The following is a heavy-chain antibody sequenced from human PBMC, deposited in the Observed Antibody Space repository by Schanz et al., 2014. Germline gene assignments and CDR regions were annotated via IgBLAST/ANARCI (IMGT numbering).Heavy chain of an antibody. CDR3: ARDMLRRYGALEI. Sequence: QVQLVESGGGLVKPGGSLRLSCTASGFTFSDYYMTWIRQAPGKGLEWVSYVSSNNIYTKYADSVRGRFTISRDNAKNSMFLQMNSLRADDKAVYYCARDMLRRYGALEIWGRGTMVTVSS. CDR1: GFTFSDYY. CDR2: VSSNNIYT. D-gene: IGHD2-8*01. V-gene: IGHV3-11*06. J-gene: IGHJ3*02.